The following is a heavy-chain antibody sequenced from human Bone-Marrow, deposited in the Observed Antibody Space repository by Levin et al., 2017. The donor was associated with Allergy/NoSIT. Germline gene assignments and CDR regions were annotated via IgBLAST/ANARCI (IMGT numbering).Heavy chain of an antibody. CDR3: ARPERPGYSSPFDH. J-gene: IGHJ4*02. CDR2: VTDSGNT. Sequence: SQTLSLTCTVSGDSFNTNNYYWAWIRQPPGKGLGWIGTVTDSGNTYYNPSLKGRVAISVDTSKNYFSLRLTSVTAADTALYFCARPERPGYSSPFDHWGQGTFVTVSS. V-gene: IGHV4-39*02. CDR1: GDSFNTNNYY. D-gene: IGHD5-18*01.